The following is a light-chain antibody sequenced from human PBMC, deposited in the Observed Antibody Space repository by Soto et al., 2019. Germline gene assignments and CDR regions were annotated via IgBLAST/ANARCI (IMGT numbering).Light chain of an antibody. J-gene: IGKJ5*01. CDR3: QQTHSTPLT. V-gene: IGKV1-39*01. CDR2: AAS. CDR1: QSISSY. Sequence: DIQMTQCPASLSPSVGDRVTITCRASQSISSYLHLYHQKPGKAPKLLIYAASSLQSGVPSRFSGSGSGTDFTLTITSLQPEDFATYYCQQTHSTPLTFGQGTRLEIK.